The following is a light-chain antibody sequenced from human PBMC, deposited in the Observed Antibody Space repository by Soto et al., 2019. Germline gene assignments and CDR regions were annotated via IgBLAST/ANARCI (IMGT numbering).Light chain of an antibody. Sequence: QSVLTQPASVSGSPGQSITIPCTGTSSTVGGFNVVSWYQQHPGKAPKVIIYEGIKRPSGVSNRFSGSNSGSTASLTISGLQAEDEADYYCCSYVGATTYVFGTGTRSPS. CDR2: EGI. V-gene: IGLV2-23*01. CDR3: CSYVGATTYV. CDR1: SSTVGGFNV. J-gene: IGLJ1*01.